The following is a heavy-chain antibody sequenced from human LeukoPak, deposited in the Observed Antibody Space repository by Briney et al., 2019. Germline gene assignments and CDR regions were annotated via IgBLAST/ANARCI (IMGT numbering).Heavy chain of an antibody. CDR2: INHSGST. CDR3: ARGRGYSSS. CDR1: GGSLSGYY. J-gene: IGHJ4*02. V-gene: IGHV4-34*01. D-gene: IGHD6-13*01. Sequence: SETLSLTCAVYGGSLSGYYWIWIRQPPGKGLEWIGEINHSGSTNYNPSLKSRVTISVDTSKNQFSLKLRSVTAADTAVYYCARGRGYSSSWGQGTLVTVSS.